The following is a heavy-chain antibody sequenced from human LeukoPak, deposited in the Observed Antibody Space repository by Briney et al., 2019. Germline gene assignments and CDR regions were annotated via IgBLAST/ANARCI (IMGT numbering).Heavy chain of an antibody. CDR1: GFTVSSNY. J-gene: IGHJ6*02. CDR2: IYSGGST. CDR3: ASCAYYYDSSGYYLGYYYYGMDV. D-gene: IGHD3-22*01. V-gene: IGHV3-66*01. Sequence: GGSLRLSCAASGFTVSSNYMSWVRQAPGKGLEWVSVIYSGGSTYYADSVKGRFTISRDNAKNSLYLQMNSLRAEDTAVYYCASCAYYYDSSGYYLGYYYYGMDVWGQGTTVTVSS.